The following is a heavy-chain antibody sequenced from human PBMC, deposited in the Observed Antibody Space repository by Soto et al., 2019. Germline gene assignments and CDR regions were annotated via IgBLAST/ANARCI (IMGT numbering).Heavy chain of an antibody. J-gene: IGHJ6*01. Sequence: ASVKVSCKASGYTFTSYATHWVRQAPGQRLEWMGWINAGNGNTKYSQKFQGRVTITRDTSASTAYMELISLISEDTAVYYSASGRAMVWDTYDDGMDVWRQETTVTVSS. D-gene: IGHD5-18*01. V-gene: IGHV1-3*01. CDR3: ASGRAMVWDTYDDGMDV. CDR1: GYTFTSYA. CDR2: INAGNGNT.